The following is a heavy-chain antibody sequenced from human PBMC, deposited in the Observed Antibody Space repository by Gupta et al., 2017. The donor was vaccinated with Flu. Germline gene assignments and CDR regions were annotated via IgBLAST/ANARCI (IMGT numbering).Heavy chain of an antibody. CDR3: GSVIFDY. J-gene: IGHJ4*02. V-gene: IGHV3-21*01. Sequence: SYTMNWVRQAPGKGLEWVSSVSSSGSYMYYADSVKGRFTISRDNAKNSLYLQMNSLRAEDTAVYYCGSVIFDYWGQGTLVTVPS. D-gene: IGHD2-21*01. CDR1: SYT. CDR2: VSSSGSYM.